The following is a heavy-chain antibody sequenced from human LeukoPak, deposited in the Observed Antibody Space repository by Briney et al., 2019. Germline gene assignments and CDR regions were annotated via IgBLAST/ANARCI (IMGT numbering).Heavy chain of an antibody. J-gene: IGHJ5*02. Sequence: GGSLRLSCAASGFTFSSYAMSWVRQAPGKGLGWVSGISCSGGSPYYADSVKGRFTISRDNSKNTLYLQMNSLRAEDTAVYYCAKGPRVWDWFDPWGQGTLVTVSS. V-gene: IGHV3-23*01. CDR1: GFTFSSYA. CDR2: ISCSGGSP. D-gene: IGHD1-26*01. CDR3: AKGPRVWDWFDP.